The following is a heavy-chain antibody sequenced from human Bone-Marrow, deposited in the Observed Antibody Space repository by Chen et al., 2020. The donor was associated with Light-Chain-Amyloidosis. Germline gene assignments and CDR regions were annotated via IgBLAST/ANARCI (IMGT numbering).Heavy chain of an antibody. CDR1: GFSFSDYS. Sequence: HLVESGGGLVQPGGSLRLSCAGSGFSFSDYSMNWVRQAPGKGLEWLSYINRSGRSIHYADSVKGRITISRDNGKNSLYLQMNSLRAEDTAVYYCANTGGAVNPYFYYYYMDVWGRGTTVTVSS. CDR2: INRSGRSI. CDR3: ANTGGAVNPYFYYYYMDV. J-gene: IGHJ6*03. D-gene: IGHD3-10*01. V-gene: IGHV3-48*01.